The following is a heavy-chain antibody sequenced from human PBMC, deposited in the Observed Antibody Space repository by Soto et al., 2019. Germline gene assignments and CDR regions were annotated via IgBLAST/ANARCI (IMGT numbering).Heavy chain of an antibody. CDR1: GYTFTSYG. CDR2: INIYSGDA. Sequence: QVRLEQSGPEVKKTGASVKVSCKASGYTFTSYGISWVRQAPGQGLEWMGWINIYSGDANYAQSFQDRVTMTRGTSPNTVYMEMRTLRSDDTAVYYCARALYYYDNSGLAYWGQGTLVTVSS. J-gene: IGHJ4*02. V-gene: IGHV1-18*01. CDR3: ARALYYYDNSGLAY. D-gene: IGHD3-22*01.